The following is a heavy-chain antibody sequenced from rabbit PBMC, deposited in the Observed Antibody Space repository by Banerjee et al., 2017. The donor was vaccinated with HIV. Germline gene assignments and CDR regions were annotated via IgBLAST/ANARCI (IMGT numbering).Heavy chain of an antibody. CDR3: ARGYDDYGDPYYGMDL. V-gene: IGHV1S45*01. D-gene: IGHD2-1*01. CDR1: GFSFSGSYW. Sequence: QEQLEESGGDLVKPEGSLTLTCTASGFSFSGSYWVGWVRQAPGKGLEWIGCIHTGSSGSTYYACWAKGRFTISKTSSTTVTLQMTSLTAADTATYFCARGYDDYGDPYYGMDLWGPGTLVTVS. CDR2: IHTGSSGST. J-gene: IGHJ6*01.